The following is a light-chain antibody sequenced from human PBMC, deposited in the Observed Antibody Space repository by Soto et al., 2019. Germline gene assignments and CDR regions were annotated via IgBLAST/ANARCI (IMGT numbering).Light chain of an antibody. Sequence: EIVLTQSPGTLSLSPGESATLSCRATQSVSATYLAWYQQKPGQAPRLLIYAASSRATDIPDRFSGSGSGTDFHLAISRLEPEDVAVYWCQHYGTSTRTFGQGTKVEIK. CDR3: QHYGTSTRT. CDR1: QSVSATY. CDR2: AAS. V-gene: IGKV3-20*01. J-gene: IGKJ1*01.